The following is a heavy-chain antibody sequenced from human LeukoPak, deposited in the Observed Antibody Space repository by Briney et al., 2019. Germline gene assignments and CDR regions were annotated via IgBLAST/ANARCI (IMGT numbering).Heavy chain of an antibody. J-gene: IGHJ4*02. CDR2: IYSGGAT. CDR1: GFTVSSNY. D-gene: IGHD4-17*01. V-gene: IGHV3-53*01. Sequence: GGSLRLSCAASGFTVSSNYMSWVRQAPGKGLEWVSVIYSGGATYYTDSVKGRFTISRDNSKNTLYLQMNSLRAEDTAVYYCARDLPLYGVSYWGQGTLVTVSS. CDR3: ARDLPLYGVSY.